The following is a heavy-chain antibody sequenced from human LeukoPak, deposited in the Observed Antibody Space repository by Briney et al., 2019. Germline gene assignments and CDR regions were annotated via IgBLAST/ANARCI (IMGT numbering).Heavy chain of an antibody. CDR3: ARAPTYYYDSSGYYRN. CDR2: ISSSGSTI. D-gene: IGHD3-22*01. V-gene: IGHV3-11*04. J-gene: IGHJ4*02. CDR1: GLTFSDYY. Sequence: GGSLRLSCAASGLTFSDYYMSWIRQAPGKGLEWVSYISSSGSTIYYADSVKGRFTISRDNAKNSLYLQMNSLRAEDTAVYYCARAPTYYYDSSGYYRNWGQGTLVTVSS.